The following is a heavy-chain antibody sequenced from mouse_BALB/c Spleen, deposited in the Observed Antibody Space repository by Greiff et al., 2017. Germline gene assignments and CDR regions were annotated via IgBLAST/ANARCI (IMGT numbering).Heavy chain of an antibody. CDR1: GFTFSSFG. CDR3: ARWGTTGGFDY. J-gene: IGHJ2*01. V-gene: IGHV5-17*02. CDR2: ISSGSSTI. Sequence: EVKLMESGGGLVQPGGSRKLSCAASGFTFSSFGMHWVRQAPEKGLEWVAYISSGSSTIYYADTVKGRFTISRDNPKNTLFLQMTSLRSEDTAMYYCARWGTTGGFDYWGQGTTLTVSS. D-gene: IGHD1-1*01.